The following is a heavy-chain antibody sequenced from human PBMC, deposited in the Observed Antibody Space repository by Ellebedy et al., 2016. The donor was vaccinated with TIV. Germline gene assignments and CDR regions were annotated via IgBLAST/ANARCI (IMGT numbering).Heavy chain of an antibody. CDR3: ARAHRGSSGWYGNLVTKNIDY. CDR2: ISNSGNTI. D-gene: IGHD6-19*01. J-gene: IGHJ4*02. V-gene: IGHV3-11*04. CDR1: GFTFSDYY. Sequence: PGGSLRLSCAASGFTFSDYYMTRIRQAPGKGLEWVSYISNSGNTIYYADSVKGRFTISRDNAKNSLYLQMNSLRVEDTAVYYCARAHRGSSGWYGNLVTKNIDYWGQGSLVTVSS.